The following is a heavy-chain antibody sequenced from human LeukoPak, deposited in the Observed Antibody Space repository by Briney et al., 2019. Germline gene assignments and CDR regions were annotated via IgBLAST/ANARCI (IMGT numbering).Heavy chain of an antibody. CDR3: AKDLGFGDLFPAY. V-gene: IGHV3-23*01. CDR1: GFTFYNYA. D-gene: IGHD3-10*01. Sequence: PGGSLRLPCAASGFTFYNYAMSWVRQAPGKGLEWVSAIRGSGGSTYYADSVKGRFTISRDNSKNTLYLQMNSLRAEDTSVYYCAKDLGFGDLFPAYWGQGTLVTVSS. J-gene: IGHJ4*02. CDR2: IRGSGGST.